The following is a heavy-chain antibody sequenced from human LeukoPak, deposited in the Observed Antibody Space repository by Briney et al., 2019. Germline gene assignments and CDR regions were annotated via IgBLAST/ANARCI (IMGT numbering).Heavy chain of an antibody. CDR3: AREYYDFWSGYYTSWWLFSVGNYYYYMDV. CDR1: GYTFTSYG. Sequence: ASVKVSCKASGYTFTSYGISWVRQAPGQGLEWMGWISAYNGNTNYAQKLQGRVTMTTDTSTSTAYMELRSLRSDDTAVYYCAREYYDFWSGYYTSWWLFSVGNYYYYMDVWGKGTTVTVSS. J-gene: IGHJ6*03. D-gene: IGHD3-3*01. V-gene: IGHV1-18*01. CDR2: ISAYNGNT.